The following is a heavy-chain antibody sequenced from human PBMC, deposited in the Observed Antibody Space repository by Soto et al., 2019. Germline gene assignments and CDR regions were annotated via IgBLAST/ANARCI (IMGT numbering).Heavy chain of an antibody. V-gene: IGHV6-1*01. CDR3: ARGSTDGFSRFLDF. J-gene: IGHJ4*02. Sequence: QVQLQQSGPGLVKPSQTLSLTCAISGDSVSSNSAAWNWIRQSPSRGLEWLGRTYYRSKWFSDFELSVRSRITINPDTSKNQVSLQLNSVTPEDTAVYFCARGSTDGFSRFLDFWGQGTLVTVSS. D-gene: IGHD3-3*01. CDR2: TYYRSKWFS. CDR1: GDSVSSNSAA.